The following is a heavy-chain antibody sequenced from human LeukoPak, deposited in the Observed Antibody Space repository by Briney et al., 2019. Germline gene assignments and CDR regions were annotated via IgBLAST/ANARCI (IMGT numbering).Heavy chain of an antibody. CDR3: APNVDTLLDY. CDR1: GFTFSTYS. V-gene: IGHV3-48*04. J-gene: IGHJ4*02. Sequence: GGSLRLSCAASGFTFSTYSMNWVRQAPGKGLEWVSYISSSSSTIYYADSVKGRFTISRDNTENSLYLQMNSLRAEDTAVYYCAPNVDTLLDYWGQGTLVTVSS. CDR2: ISSSSSTI. D-gene: IGHD5-18*01.